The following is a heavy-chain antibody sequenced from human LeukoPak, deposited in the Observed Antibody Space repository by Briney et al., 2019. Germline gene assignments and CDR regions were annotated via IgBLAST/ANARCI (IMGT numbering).Heavy chain of an antibody. D-gene: IGHD6-13*01. Sequence: SETLSLTCTVSGYSISSGYYWGWIRQPPGKGLEWIGSIYPSGSTYYYPPLKSRVTISLDASKNQFSLKLSSVTAADTAVYYCARAYFSSWYMNWFDPWGQGTLVTVSS. J-gene: IGHJ5*02. CDR1: GYSISSGYY. CDR3: ARAYFSSWYMNWFDP. CDR2: IYPSGST. V-gene: IGHV4-38-2*02.